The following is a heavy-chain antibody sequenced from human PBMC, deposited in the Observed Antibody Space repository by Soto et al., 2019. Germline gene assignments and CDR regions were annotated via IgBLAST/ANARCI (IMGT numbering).Heavy chain of an antibody. D-gene: IGHD3-22*01. CDR3: ARLYYYDSSGYYPTLPFDP. CDR1: GGSISSSSYY. Sequence: SETLSLTCTVSGGSISSSSYYWGWIRQPPGKGLEWIGTIYYSGTTYYNQSLKSRVTISVDTSKNQFSLKLSSVTAADTAVYYCARLYYYDSSGYYPTLPFDPWGQGTLVTVSS. J-gene: IGHJ5*02. V-gene: IGHV4-39*01. CDR2: IYYSGTT.